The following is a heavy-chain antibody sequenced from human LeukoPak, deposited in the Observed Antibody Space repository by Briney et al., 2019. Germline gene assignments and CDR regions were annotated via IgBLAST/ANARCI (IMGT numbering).Heavy chain of an antibody. CDR1: GFTFSDYY. CDR3: ARDRMVRGVIYYYYYGMDV. Sequence: AGGSLRLSCAASGFTFSDYYMSWTRQAPGKGLEWVSYISSSGSTIYYADSVKGRFTISRDNAKNSLYLQMNSLRAEDTAVYYCARDRMVRGVIYYYYYGMDVWGQGTTVTVSS. J-gene: IGHJ6*02. D-gene: IGHD3-10*01. CDR2: ISSSGSTI. V-gene: IGHV3-11*01.